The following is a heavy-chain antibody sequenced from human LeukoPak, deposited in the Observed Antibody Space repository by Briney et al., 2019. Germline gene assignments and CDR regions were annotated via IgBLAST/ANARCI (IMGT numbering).Heavy chain of an antibody. D-gene: IGHD3-10*01. CDR2: IYYSGST. Sequence: SETLSLTCTVSGGSISSYYWSWIRQPPGKGLEWIGYIYYSGSTNYNPSLKSRVTISVDTSKNQFSLKLRSVTAADTAVYYCARDQVICYFDLWGRGTLVTVS. CDR3: ARDQVICYFDL. CDR1: GGSISSYY. V-gene: IGHV4-59*01. J-gene: IGHJ2*01.